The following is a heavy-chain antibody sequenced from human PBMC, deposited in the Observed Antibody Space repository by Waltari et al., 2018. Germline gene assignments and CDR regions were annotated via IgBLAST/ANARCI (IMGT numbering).Heavy chain of an antibody. J-gene: IGHJ4*02. CDR2: FYKRGTT. CDR1: RSSIRNNNYY. CDR3: VRGYPDIVATISDY. D-gene: IGHD5-12*01. V-gene: IGHV4-39*07. Sequence: QLQLQESGPGLVKPSETLSLTCTVSRSSIRNNNYYWGWVRQPPGKGLGWIGSFYKRGTTYYHPSLKSRVTISVDTSNNQFSLKLNSVTAADTAVYYCVRGYPDIVATISDYWGQGTLVIVSS.